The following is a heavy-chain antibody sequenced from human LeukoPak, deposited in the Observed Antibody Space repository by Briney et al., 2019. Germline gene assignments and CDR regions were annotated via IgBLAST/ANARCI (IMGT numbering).Heavy chain of an antibody. CDR1: GDIVSSNSVT. D-gene: IGHD2-2*01. J-gene: IGHJ5*02. Sequence: SQTLSLTCAISGDIVSSNSVTWNWIRQSPSRGLEWLGRTYYRSTWYNDCAVSVRGRITVNPDTSKNQFSLHLNSVTPEDTAVYYCARRLTQYDCFDPWGQGILVTVSS. CDR2: TYYRSTWYN. V-gene: IGHV6-1*01. CDR3: ARRLTQYDCFDP.